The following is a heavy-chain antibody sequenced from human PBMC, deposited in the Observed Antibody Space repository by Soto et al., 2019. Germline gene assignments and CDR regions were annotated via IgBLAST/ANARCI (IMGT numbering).Heavy chain of an antibody. CDR3: ARGGVWPYSSSSNFDY. D-gene: IGHD6-6*01. CDR2: INPNSGGT. CDR1: GYTFTGYY. Sequence: QVQLVQSGAEVKKPGASVKVSCKASGYTFTGYYMHWVRQAPGQGLEWMGWINPNSGGTNYAQKFQGWVTMTRDTSISTAYMELGRLRSDDTAVYYCARGGVWPYSSSSNFDYWGQGTLVTVSS. V-gene: IGHV1-2*04. J-gene: IGHJ4*02.